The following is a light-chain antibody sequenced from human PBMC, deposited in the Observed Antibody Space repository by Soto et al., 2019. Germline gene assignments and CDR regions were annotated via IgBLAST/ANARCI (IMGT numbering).Light chain of an antibody. CDR1: QSVSSN. CDR3: QQYNNWPPDFT. CDR2: DTS. Sequence: EIVMTQSPATLSVSPGERATLSCRASQSVSSNLAWYQQKPGQAPRLLIYDTSTRATGIPARFSGSGSGTEFTLTISSLQSEDFAVYYCQQYNNWPPDFTFGPGTKVDIK. V-gene: IGKV3-15*01. J-gene: IGKJ3*01.